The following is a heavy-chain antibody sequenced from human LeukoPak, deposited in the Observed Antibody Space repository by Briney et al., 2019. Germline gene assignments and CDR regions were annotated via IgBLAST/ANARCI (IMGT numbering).Heavy chain of an antibody. CDR2: ISGDGGST. CDR1: GFMVHDYA. D-gene: IGHD6-19*01. Sequence: GGSLRLSCAAPGFMVHDYAIHWVRQAPGKGLEWVSVISGDGGSTFYADSVKGRFSISRDNNKNSLYLQMNSLRSDDTALYYCARESESSGWYDYWGQGTLVTVSS. J-gene: IGHJ4*02. CDR3: ARESESSGWYDY. V-gene: IGHV3-43*02.